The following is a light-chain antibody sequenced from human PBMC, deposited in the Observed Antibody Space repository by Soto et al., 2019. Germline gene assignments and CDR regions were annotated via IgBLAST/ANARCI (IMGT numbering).Light chain of an antibody. CDR3: QQYNNWPPLT. V-gene: IGKV3-15*01. CDR2: AAS. CDR1: QSVSSS. Sequence: EIVLTQSPGTLSLSPGERATLSCRASQSVSSSLAWYQQKPGQAPRLLIYAASTRATGIPARFSGSGSGTVFTLTISSLQPEDFAVYYCQQYNNWPPLTFGGGTKVDIK. J-gene: IGKJ4*01.